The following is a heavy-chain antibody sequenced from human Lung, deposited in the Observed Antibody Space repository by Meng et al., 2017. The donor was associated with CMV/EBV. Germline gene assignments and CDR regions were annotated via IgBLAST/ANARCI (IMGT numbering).Heavy chain of an antibody. CDR3: AKGRAVGATTPFDY. Sequence: GESLKISCAASGFTFSDYPMSWVRQAPGKGLEWVSSLSSGGSSTYYTDSVKGRFTISRDNSKNTVHLQMNSLRVEDTAVYYCAKGRAVGATTPFDYWGNG. CDR2: LSSGGSST. V-gene: IGHV3-23*01. J-gene: IGHJ4*01. D-gene: IGHD1-26*01. CDR1: GFTFSDYP.